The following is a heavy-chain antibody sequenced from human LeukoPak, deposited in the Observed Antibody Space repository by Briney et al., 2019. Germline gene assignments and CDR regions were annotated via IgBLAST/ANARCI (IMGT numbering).Heavy chain of an antibody. J-gene: IGHJ4*02. CDR1: GFTFSDYY. V-gene: IGHV3-11*06. Sequence: PGGSLRLSCAASGFTFSDYYMSWIRQAPGKGLEWVSYISSSSSYTNYADSVKGRFIISRDNAKNSLYLQMNSLRAEDTAVYYCARSPTYQLVYDYWGQGTLVTVSS. CDR2: ISSSSSYT. D-gene: IGHD2-2*02. CDR3: ARSPTYQLVYDY.